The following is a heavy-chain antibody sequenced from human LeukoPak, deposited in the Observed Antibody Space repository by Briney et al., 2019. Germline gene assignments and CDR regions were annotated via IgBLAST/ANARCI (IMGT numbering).Heavy chain of an antibody. CDR2: IYPGDSDS. D-gene: IGHD3-10*01. CDR1: GYSFTNYW. CDR3: ARPESYYYGSGSYVY. J-gene: IGHJ4*02. Sequence: GESLKISCKGSGYSFTNYWIGWVRQMPGKGLEGMGIIYPGDSDSRYSPSFQGQVTISAENSISTAYLQWSSLKASDTAIYYCARPESYYYGSGSYVYWGQGTLVTVSS. V-gene: IGHV5-51*01.